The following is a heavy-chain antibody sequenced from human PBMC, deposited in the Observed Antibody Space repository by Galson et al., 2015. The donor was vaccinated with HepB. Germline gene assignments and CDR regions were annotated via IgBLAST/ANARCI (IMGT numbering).Heavy chain of an antibody. Sequence: SVKVSCKASGYTFTNYYMHWVRQAPGQGLEWMGIINPSGGSTTYAQKLQGRVTMTRDTSTSTVYLDLSSLRSEDTAVYYCARVNEGYFDYWGQGTLVTVSS. CDR2: INPSGGST. J-gene: IGHJ4*02. CDR1: GYTFTNYY. CDR3: ARVNEGYFDY. V-gene: IGHV1-46*04.